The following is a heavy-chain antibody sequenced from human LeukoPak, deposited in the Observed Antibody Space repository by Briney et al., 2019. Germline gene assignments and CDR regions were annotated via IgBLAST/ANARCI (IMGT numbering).Heavy chain of an antibody. V-gene: IGHV3-23*01. J-gene: IGHJ3*02. D-gene: IGHD1-26*01. CDR1: GCTFSSYA. Sequence: GGSLRLSCAASGCTFSSYAMSWVRQAPGKGLEWVSAISGSGGSTYYADSVKGRFTISRDNSKNTLYLQMNSLRAEDTAVYYCAKIGGNPQWELVHDAFDIWGQGTMVTVSS. CDR2: ISGSGGST. CDR3: AKIGGNPQWELVHDAFDI.